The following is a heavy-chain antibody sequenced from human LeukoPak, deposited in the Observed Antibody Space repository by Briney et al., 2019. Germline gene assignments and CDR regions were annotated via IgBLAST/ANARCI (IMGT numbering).Heavy chain of an antibody. CDR3: ARDGSYGSSYFDY. D-gene: IGHD3-10*01. J-gene: IGHJ4*02. Sequence: GGSLRLSCAASGFTFSSYSMNWVRQAPGKGLEWVSYISSSSSTIYYADSVKGRFTISRDNAKNTLYLQMNSLRAEDTAVYYCARDGSYGSSYFDYWGQGTLVTVSS. CDR1: GFTFSSYS. CDR2: ISSSSSTI. V-gene: IGHV3-48*01.